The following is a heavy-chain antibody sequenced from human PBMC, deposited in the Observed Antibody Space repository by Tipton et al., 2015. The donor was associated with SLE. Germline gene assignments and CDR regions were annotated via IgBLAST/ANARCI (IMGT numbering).Heavy chain of an antibody. CDR1: GFTFSNYD. J-gene: IGHJ6*02. V-gene: IGHV3-30*04. Sequence: SLRLSCAASGFTFSNYDMNWVRQAPGKGLEWVTLISYDGKNKYDADSVKGRFTISRDNSKNTLYLQMNSLRPEDAAVYYCAKDQREAVGYDYIWGTYLSYYAMDVWGQGTTVTVSS. D-gene: IGHD3-16*01. CDR2: ISYDGKNK. CDR3: AKDQREAVGYDYIWGTYLSYYAMDV.